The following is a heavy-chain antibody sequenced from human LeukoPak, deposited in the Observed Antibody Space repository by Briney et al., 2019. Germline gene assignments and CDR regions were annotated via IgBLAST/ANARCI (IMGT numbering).Heavy chain of an antibody. J-gene: IGHJ3*02. Sequence: SETLSLTCTVSGSSISSYYWSWIRQPPGKGLEWIGYIYYSGSTNYNPSLKSRVTISVDTSKYQFSLKLSSVTAADTAVYFCARDTSVFQAFDIWGQGTMVTVSS. CDR1: GSSISSYY. V-gene: IGHV4-59*01. D-gene: IGHD2-2*01. CDR2: IYYSGST. CDR3: ARDTSVFQAFDI.